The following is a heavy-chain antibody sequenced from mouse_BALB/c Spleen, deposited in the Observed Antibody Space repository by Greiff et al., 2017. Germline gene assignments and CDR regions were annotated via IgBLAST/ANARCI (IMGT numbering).Heavy chain of an antibody. V-gene: IGHV5-17*02. Sequence: EVQVVESGGGLVQPGGSRKLSCAASGFTFSSFGMHWVRQAPEKGLEWVAYISSGSSTIYYADTVKGRFTISRDNPKNTLFLQMTSLRSEDTAMYYCARSPLRLYAMDYWGQGTSVTVSS. D-gene: IGHD2-4*01. CDR1: GFTFSSFG. CDR3: ARSPLRLYAMDY. J-gene: IGHJ4*01. CDR2: ISSGSSTI.